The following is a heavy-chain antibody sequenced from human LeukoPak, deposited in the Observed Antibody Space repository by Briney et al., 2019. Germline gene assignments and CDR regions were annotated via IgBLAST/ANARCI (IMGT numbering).Heavy chain of an antibody. Sequence: GASVKVSCKASEATLTTYAISWGRQPPEQGLKWMGGIIPIFGTANYAQKFQGRVTITADESTSTAYMELSSLRSEDTAVYYCARSWRDGDYVWIFDYWGQGTLVTVSS. J-gene: IGHJ4*02. V-gene: IGHV1-69*13. CDR1: EATLTTYA. CDR3: ARSWRDGDYVWIFDY. CDR2: IIPIFGTA. D-gene: IGHD4-17*01.